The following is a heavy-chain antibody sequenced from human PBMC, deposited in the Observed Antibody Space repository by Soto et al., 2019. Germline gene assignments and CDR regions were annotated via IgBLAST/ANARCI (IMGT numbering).Heavy chain of an antibody. D-gene: IGHD3-10*01. J-gene: IGHJ5*02. Sequence: SETLSLTCTVSGGSLSSGTYYWGRIRQPPGKGLEWIGSLYYTGRTYYSPSLKSRVTISVDTSKNHFSLNLTSVTAADTAVYYCARRLARGVIGWFDPWGQGTLVTVSS. CDR1: GGSLSSGTYY. CDR3: ARRLARGVIGWFDP. CDR2: LYYTGRT. V-gene: IGHV4-39*02.